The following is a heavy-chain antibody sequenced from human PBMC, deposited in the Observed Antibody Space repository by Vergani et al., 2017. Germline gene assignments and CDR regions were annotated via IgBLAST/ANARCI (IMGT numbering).Heavy chain of an antibody. D-gene: IGHD4-17*01. CDR3: ARDLTVTTNYYGMDV. CDR1: GFTFSSYS. CDR2: ISSSSSYI. V-gene: IGHV3-21*01. J-gene: IGHJ6*02. Sequence: VQLVESGGGLVKPGGSLRLSCVASGFTFSSYSMNWVRQAPGKGLEWVSSISSSSSYIYYADSVKGRFTISRDNAKNSLYLQMNSLRAEDTAVYYCARDLTVTTNYYGMDVWGQGTTVTVSS.